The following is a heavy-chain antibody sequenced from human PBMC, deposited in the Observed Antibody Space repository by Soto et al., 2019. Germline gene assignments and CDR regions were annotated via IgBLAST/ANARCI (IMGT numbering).Heavy chain of an antibody. Sequence: PGGSLRLSCSASGFTFSNYDMVWVRQAPGKGLEWVANIKQDGSEKYYVDSVKGRFTISRDNAKNSLYLQMNSLRAEDTGVYYCAKNYRSSGWYFDYLGQGNLVTGSS. CDR1: GFTFSNYD. J-gene: IGHJ4*02. V-gene: IGHV3-7*03. CDR3: AKNYRSSGWYFDY. D-gene: IGHD6-19*01. CDR2: IKQDGSEK.